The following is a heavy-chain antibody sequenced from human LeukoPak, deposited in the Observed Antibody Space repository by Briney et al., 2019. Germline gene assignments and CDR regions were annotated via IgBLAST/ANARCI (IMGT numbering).Heavy chain of an antibody. D-gene: IGHD2-8*02. CDR1: GFTFSSYD. V-gene: IGHV3-13*01. J-gene: IGHJ4*02. CDR2: IGTAGDT. CDR3: ASYLYWWSDLGY. Sequence: GGSLRLSCAASGFTFSSYDMHWVRQATGKGLEWVSGIGTAGDTYYPGSVKGRFTISRENGKNSLYLQMNSLRVEDTAVYYCASYLYWWSDLGYWGQGTLVTVSS.